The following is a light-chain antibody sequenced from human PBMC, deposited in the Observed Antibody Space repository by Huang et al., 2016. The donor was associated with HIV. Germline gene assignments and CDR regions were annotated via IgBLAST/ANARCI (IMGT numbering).Light chain of an antibody. J-gene: IGKJ5*01. V-gene: IGKV1-39*01. CDR2: AAS. CDR3: QQSYRTPS. Sequence: DIQMTQSPSSLSASVGDRVTITCRPSQSISTYLNWYQQRPGKPPKLVIYAASSLQSGVPSRFSGSGSGTNFTLTISSLQADDLGTYYCQQSYRTPSFGQGTRLEIE. CDR1: QSISTY.